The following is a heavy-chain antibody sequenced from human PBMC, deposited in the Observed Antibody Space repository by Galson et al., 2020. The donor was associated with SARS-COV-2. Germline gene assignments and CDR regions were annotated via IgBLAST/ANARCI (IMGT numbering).Heavy chain of an antibody. CDR2: ISWNSGSI. Sequence: SLKISCAASGFTFDDYAMHWVRQAPGKGLEWVSGISWNSGSIGYADSVKGRFTISRDNAKNSLYLQMNSLRAEDTALYYCAKDIGGYSWKGEGGRFDYWGQGTLVTVSS. V-gene: IGHV3-9*01. CDR3: AKDIGGYSWKGEGGRFDY. D-gene: IGHD1-20*01. CDR1: GFTFDDYA. J-gene: IGHJ4*02.